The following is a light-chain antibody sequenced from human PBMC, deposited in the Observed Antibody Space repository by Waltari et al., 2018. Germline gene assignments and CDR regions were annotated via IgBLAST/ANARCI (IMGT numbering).Light chain of an antibody. J-gene: IGKJ2*01. Sequence: IQMTQSPSTLSASGGDRFSISCRASQGVGTWLAWYQQKPGNAPKLLIYMASSLESGVPSRFRGSGSGTEFTLTISSLQPDDFATYSCQQYSSFSTFGQGTKL. CDR1: QGVGTW. CDR3: QQYSSFST. CDR2: MAS. V-gene: IGKV1-5*03.